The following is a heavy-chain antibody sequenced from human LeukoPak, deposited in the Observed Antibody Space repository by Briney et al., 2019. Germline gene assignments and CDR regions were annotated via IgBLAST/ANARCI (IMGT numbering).Heavy chain of an antibody. CDR2: IYYSGST. D-gene: IGHD2-2*01. Sequence: PSGTLSLTCSVSGGSISSYYWSWIRQPPGKGLEYIGYIYYSGSTNYNPSLKSRVTISVDTSKDQFSLNLTSVTAADTAVYYCARLKCISTTCPSRYVMDVWGQGTTVTVSS. J-gene: IGHJ6*02. CDR1: GGSISSYY. V-gene: IGHV4-59*01. CDR3: ARLKCISTTCPSRYVMDV.